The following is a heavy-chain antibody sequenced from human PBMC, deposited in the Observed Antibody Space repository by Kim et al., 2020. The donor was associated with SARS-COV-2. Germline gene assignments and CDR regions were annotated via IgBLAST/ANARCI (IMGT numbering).Heavy chain of an antibody. D-gene: IGHD6-19*01. V-gene: IGHV4-39*01. Sequence: SETLSLTCSVSGGSISRSSYYWGWIRQPPGKGLEWIGSIHYSGSTYYNPSLKSRVTISVDTSKNQFSLKLSSVTAADTSVYYCARAGYSSGWYFLPLFDYWGQGTLVAVSS. CDR3: ARAGYSSGWYFLPLFDY. CDR1: GGSISRSSYY. CDR2: IHYSGST. J-gene: IGHJ4*02.